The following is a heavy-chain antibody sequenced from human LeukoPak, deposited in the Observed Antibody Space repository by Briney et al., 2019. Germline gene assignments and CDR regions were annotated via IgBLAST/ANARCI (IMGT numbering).Heavy chain of an antibody. CDR1: GFTFSRYW. V-gene: IGHV3-74*01. CDR2: IDGDGSST. Sequence: PGGSLRLSCAASGFTFSRYWMHWVRQVPGKGLVWVSRIDGDGSSTSYADFVKGRFTISRDNAQNTLYLQMNSLRVEDTAVYYCAREIDEGFDYWGRGTLVTVSS. CDR3: AREIDEGFDY. J-gene: IGHJ4*02.